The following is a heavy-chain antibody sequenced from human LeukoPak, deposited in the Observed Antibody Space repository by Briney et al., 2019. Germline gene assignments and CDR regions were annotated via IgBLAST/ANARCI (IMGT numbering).Heavy chain of an antibody. CDR3: AREQGNRITGTTGSDLDV. D-gene: IGHD1-7*01. J-gene: IGHJ6*02. Sequence: ASVKVSCKASGYTCTGYYIHWVRQAPGQGLEWMGRINPNSGGTNYAQKFQGRVTMTRDTSISTAYMELSKLRSGDTAVYYCAREQGNRITGTTGSDLDVWGQGTTVTVSS. CDR2: INPNSGGT. CDR1: GYTCTGYY. V-gene: IGHV1-2*06.